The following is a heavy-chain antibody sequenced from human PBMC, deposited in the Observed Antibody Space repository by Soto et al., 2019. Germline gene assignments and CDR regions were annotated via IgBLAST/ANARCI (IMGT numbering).Heavy chain of an antibody. D-gene: IGHD6-13*01. CDR3: AKGGTYSHLRMRDYFDP. V-gene: IGHV4-59*01. Sequence: QVQLQESGPGLVKPSETLSLTCTVSGGSISNYYWSWIRQPPGKGLEWIGYINYSGSTNSNPSLRSRVTISVDTSKNQLSLRLTSVTPADTDMYYCAKGGTYSHLRMRDYFDPWGQGTRVTVSS. CDR2: INYSGST. J-gene: IGHJ5*02. CDR1: GGSISNYY.